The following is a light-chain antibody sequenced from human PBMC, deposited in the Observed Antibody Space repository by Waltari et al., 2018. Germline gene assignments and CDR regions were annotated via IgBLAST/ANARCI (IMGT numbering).Light chain of an antibody. CDR3: AAWDVSLNGVI. V-gene: IGLV1-44*01. J-gene: IGLJ2*01. CDR1: RSNVGSNA. Sequence: QPVLTQPPSASGTPGPRVTISCSGSRSNVGSNAVNWFQQLPGAAPKLLIYSNSQRPSGVPDRFSGSKSGTSASLAIGGPQSEDEADYYCAAWDVSLNGVIFGGGTRLTVL. CDR2: SNS.